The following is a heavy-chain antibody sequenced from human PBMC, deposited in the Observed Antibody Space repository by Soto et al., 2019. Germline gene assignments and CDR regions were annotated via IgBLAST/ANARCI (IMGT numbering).Heavy chain of an antibody. CDR2: IIPIFGTA. J-gene: IGHJ5*02. CDR1: GGTFSSYA. Sequence: QVQLVQSGAEVKKPGSSVKVSCKASGGTFSSYAISWVRQAPGQGLEWMGGIIPIFGTANYAQKFQGRVTITADKSTSTAYRELSSLRSEDTAVYYCARGRDCSGGSCYSGSLGWFDPWGQGTLVTVSS. D-gene: IGHD2-15*01. V-gene: IGHV1-69*06. CDR3: ARGRDCSGGSCYSGSLGWFDP.